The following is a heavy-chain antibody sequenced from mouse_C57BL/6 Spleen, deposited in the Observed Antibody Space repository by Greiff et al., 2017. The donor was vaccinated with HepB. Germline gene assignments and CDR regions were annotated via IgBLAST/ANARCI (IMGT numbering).Heavy chain of an antibody. J-gene: IGHJ1*03. D-gene: IGHD2-4*01. V-gene: IGHV1-43*01. Sequence: VQLKESGPELVKPGASVKISCKASGYSFTGYYMHWVKQSSEKSLEWIGEINPSTGGTSYNQKFKGKATLTVDKSSSTAYMQLKSLTSEDSAVYYCARGYDYDWYFDVWGTGTTVTVSS. CDR3: ARGYDYDWYFDV. CDR1: GYSFTGYY. CDR2: INPSTGGT.